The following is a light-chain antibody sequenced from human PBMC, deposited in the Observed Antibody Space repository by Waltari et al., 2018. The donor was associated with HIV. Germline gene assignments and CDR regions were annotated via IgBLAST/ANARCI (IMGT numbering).Light chain of an antibody. CDR2: EVT. CDR1: SSDVGNYNL. Sequence: QSALAQPASVSDSPGQSITISCTGTSSDVGNYNLVSWYQQHPGNVPKLITYEVTKRPAGVSNRFSGSESGNAASLTVSGLQAEDEADYYCCSYAASRSVVFGGGTQLTVL. CDR3: CSYAASRSVV. V-gene: IGLV2-23*02. J-gene: IGLJ2*01.